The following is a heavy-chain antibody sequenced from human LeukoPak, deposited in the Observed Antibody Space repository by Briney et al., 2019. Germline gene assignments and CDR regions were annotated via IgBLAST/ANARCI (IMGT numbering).Heavy chain of an antibody. D-gene: IGHD3-22*01. J-gene: IGHJ3*02. V-gene: IGHV4-4*02. CDR2: IYHSGST. Sequence: SETLSLTCAVSGGSISSSNWWSWVRQPPGKGLEWIGEIYHSGSTYYNPSLKSRVTISVDTSKNQFSLKLSSVTAADTAVYYCARRVYYDSSGYYYDAFDIWGQGTMVTVSS. CDR1: GGSISSSNW. CDR3: ARRVYYDSSGYYYDAFDI.